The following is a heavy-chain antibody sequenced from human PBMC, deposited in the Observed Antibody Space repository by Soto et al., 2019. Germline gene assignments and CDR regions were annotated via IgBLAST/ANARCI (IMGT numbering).Heavy chain of an antibody. CDR1: GYSISTGFN. CDR3: ARDWGTGFYQLDS. D-gene: IGHD2-2*01. CDR2: IYHSGRT. Sequence: ETLSLTCAVSGYSISTGFNWAWIRQPPGKGLEWIGSIYHSGRTYYNLSLKSRVTISSAASKKQISLKLSSVTAADTALYYWARDWGTGFYQLDSWGQGTLFPVS. J-gene: IGHJ4*02. V-gene: IGHV4-38-2*02.